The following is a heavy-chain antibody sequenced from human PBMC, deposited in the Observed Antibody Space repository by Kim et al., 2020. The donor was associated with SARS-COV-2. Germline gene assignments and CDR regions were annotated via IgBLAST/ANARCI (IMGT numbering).Heavy chain of an antibody. D-gene: IGHD3-3*01. CDR1: GFTFSSYA. V-gene: IGHV3-23*01. J-gene: IGHJ4*02. CDR2: ISGSGGST. Sequence: GGSLRLSCAASGFTFSSYAMSWVRQAPGKGLEWVSAISGSGGSTYYADSVKSRFTISRDNSKNTLYLQMNSLRAEDTAVYYCAKDRGFWSGYQDYWGQGTLVTVSS. CDR3: AKDRGFWSGYQDY.